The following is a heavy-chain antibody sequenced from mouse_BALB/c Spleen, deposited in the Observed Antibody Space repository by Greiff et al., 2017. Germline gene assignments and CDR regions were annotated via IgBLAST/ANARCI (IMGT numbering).Heavy chain of an antibody. CDR1: GFSLTSYG. Sequence: VQRVESGPGLVAPSQSLSITCTVSGFSLTSYGVHWVRQPPGKGLEWLGVIWAGGSTNYNSALMSRLSISKDNSKSQVFLKMNSLQTDDTAMYYCARYYGYYAMDYWGQGTSVTVSS. CDR2: IWAGGST. V-gene: IGHV2-9*02. D-gene: IGHD1-1*01. CDR3: ARYYGYYAMDY. J-gene: IGHJ4*01.